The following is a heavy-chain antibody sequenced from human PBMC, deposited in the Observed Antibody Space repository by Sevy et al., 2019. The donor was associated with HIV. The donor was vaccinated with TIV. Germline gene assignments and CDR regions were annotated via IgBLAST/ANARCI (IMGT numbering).Heavy chain of an antibody. CDR1: GFTFSSYS. V-gene: IGHV3-21*01. CDR2: ISSSSSYI. J-gene: IGHJ4*02. CDR3: ARSSYSGYDYGANADY. Sequence: LGGSLRLSCAASGFTFSSYSMNWVRQAPGKGLEWVSSISSSSSYIYYADSVKGRFTISRDNAKNSLYLQMNSLRAEDTAVYYCARSSYSGYDYGANADYWGQGTLVTVSS. D-gene: IGHD5-12*01.